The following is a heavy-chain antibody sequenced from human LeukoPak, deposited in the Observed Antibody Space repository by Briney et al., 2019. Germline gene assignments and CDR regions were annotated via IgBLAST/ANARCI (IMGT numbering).Heavy chain of an antibody. CDR1: GFRFSSYA. D-gene: IGHD1-26*01. V-gene: IGHV3-7*01. CDR2: IRQDGSEK. J-gene: IGHJ6*03. Sequence: GGSLRLSCAASGFRFSSYAMNWVRQARGKGLEWVAYIRQDGSEKYYVDSVKGRFTISRDNAKNSLYLQVNSLRAEDTAVYYCARDPYSGNYGNTYYYYMDVWGKGTTVTISS. CDR3: ARDPYSGNYGNTYYYYMDV.